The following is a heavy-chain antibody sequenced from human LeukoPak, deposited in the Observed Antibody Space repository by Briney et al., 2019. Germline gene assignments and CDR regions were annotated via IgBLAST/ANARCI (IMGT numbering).Heavy chain of an antibody. CDR3: ARGEAAVEKFFQH. Sequence: PSETLSLTCTVSDDSISSRVYNWGWIRQPPGMGLEWIGHIYYSGSTYYNPSLMSRVTISIDTSKNQFSLNLSSVIAADTAVYHCARGEAAVEKFFQHWGQGILVTVSS. J-gene: IGHJ1*01. V-gene: IGHV4-39*07. CDR1: DDSISSRVYN. D-gene: IGHD6-13*01. CDR2: IYYSGST.